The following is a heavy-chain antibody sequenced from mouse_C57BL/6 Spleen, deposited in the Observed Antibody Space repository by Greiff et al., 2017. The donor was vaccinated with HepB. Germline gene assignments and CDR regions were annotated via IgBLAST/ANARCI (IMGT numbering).Heavy chain of an antibody. J-gene: IGHJ1*03. V-gene: IGHV10-3*01. CDR3: VRVDGSSSHGGYFDV. CDR1: GFTFNTYA. Sequence: EVQLVESGGGLVQPKGSLKLSCAASGFTFNTYAMHWVRQAPGKGLEWVARIRSKSSNYATYYADSVKDRFTISRDDSQSMLYLQMNNLKTEDTAMYYCVRVDGSSSHGGYFDVWGTGTTVTVSS. CDR2: IRSKSSNYAT. D-gene: IGHD1-1*01.